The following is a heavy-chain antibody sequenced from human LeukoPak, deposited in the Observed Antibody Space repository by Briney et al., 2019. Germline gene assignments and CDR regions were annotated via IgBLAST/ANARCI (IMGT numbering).Heavy chain of an antibody. CDR1: GFTFSNYA. J-gene: IGHJ4*02. D-gene: IGHD4-17*01. V-gene: IGHV3-23*01. CDR2: ISGSGGST. Sequence: GTSLRLSCAASGFTFSNYAMSWVRQAPGKGLEWVSAISGSGGSTYYADSVKGRFTISRDNSKNTLYLQMNSLRAEDTAVYYCAKPATVTTSGYYFDYWGQGTLVAVSS. CDR3: AKPATVTTSGYYFDY.